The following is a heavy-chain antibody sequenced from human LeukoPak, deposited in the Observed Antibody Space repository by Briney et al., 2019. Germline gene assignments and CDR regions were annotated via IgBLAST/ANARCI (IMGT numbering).Heavy chain of an antibody. CDR3: ARGRVTFDS. CDR2: INHSGST. D-gene: IGHD2-21*02. V-gene: IGHV4-34*01. CDR1: GGPFSDNY. Sequence: SETLSLTCAVYGGPFSDNYWSWIRQSPGKGLEWIGQINHSGSTNCSSSLKSRVTISVDTSKNQFSLKLTSVTAADTAVYYCARGRVTFDSWDQGTLVTVFS. J-gene: IGHJ4*02.